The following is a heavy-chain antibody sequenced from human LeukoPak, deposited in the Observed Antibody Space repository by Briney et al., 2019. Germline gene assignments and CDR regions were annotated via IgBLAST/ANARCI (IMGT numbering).Heavy chain of an antibody. CDR1: GYTFTTYH. J-gene: IGHJ4*02. D-gene: IGHD1-26*01. CDR2: INPSGNST. V-gene: IGHV1-46*01. CDR3: ARVGRYCDTTGYFDY. Sequence: GASVKVSCKASGYTFTTYHMHWVRQAPGQGLEWMGIINPSGNSTRYAQKFQGRVTMTWDTSASTVYMELSSLRSEDTAVYYCARVGRYCDTTGYFDYWGQGTLVTVSS.